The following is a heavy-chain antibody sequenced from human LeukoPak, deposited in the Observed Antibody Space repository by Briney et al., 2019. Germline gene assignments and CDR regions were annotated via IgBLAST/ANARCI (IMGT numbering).Heavy chain of an antibody. J-gene: IGHJ5*02. CDR2: ISAYNGNT. CDR1: GYTFTTYG. D-gene: IGHD3-10*01. CDR3: ARDRQRPVLLWFGGSDPWSLDNWFDP. Sequence: AASVKVSCKASGYTFTTYGFSWVRQAPGQGLEWIGWISAYNGNTNYAQKLQGRVTMTTDTSTSTAYMELRSLRSDDTAVYYCARDRQRPVLLWFGGSDPWSLDNWFDPWGQGTLVTVSS. V-gene: IGHV1-18*01.